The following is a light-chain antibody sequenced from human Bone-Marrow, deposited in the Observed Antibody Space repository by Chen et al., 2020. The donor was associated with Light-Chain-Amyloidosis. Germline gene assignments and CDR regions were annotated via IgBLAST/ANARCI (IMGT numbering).Light chain of an antibody. Sequence: DIVMTQSPDSLAVSLGERATINCKSSESLLYRSNNKNYLGWYQQKPGQSPKLLMYWASTRESGVPDRSSGSGSGTDFTLTISSLQAEDVAVYYCQQYYSTPYTFGQGTKLEIQ. CDR3: QQYYSTPYT. CDR2: WAS. J-gene: IGKJ2*01. CDR1: ESLLYRSNNKNY. V-gene: IGKV4-1*01.